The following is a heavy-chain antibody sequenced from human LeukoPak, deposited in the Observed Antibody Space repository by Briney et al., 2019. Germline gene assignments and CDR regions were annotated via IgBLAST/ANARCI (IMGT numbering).Heavy chain of an antibody. J-gene: IGHJ4*02. V-gene: IGHV1-69*01. CDR3: ARSPDSSGYYPALYYFDY. D-gene: IGHD3-22*01. Sequence: SVKVSCKASGGTFSSYAISWVRQAPGQGLEWMGGIIPIFGTANYAQKFQGRVTITADESTSTAYMELSSPRSEDTAVYYCARSPDSSGYYPALYYFDYWGQGTLVTVSS. CDR1: GGTFSSYA. CDR2: IIPIFGTA.